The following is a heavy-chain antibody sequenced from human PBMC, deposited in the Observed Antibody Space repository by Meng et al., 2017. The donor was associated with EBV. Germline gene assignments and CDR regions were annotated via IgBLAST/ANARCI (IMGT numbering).Heavy chain of an antibody. CDR3: ARAEIAAAGRLDY. CDR1: GGTFSSYA. D-gene: IGHD6-13*01. CDR2: IIPIFGTA. J-gene: IGHJ4*02. Sequence: VRRVQLGVGVKRPGSSGKVSCKASGGTFSSYAISWVRQAPGQGLEWMGGIIPIFGTANYAQKFQGRVTITADKSTSTAYMELSSLRSEDTAVYYCARAEIAAAGRLDYWGQGTLVTVSS. V-gene: IGHV1-69*06.